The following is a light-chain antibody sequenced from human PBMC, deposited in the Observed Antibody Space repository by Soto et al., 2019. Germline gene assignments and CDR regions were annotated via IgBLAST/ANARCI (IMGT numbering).Light chain of an antibody. CDR1: SSNIGAGYD. Sequence: QSVQTQPPSVSGAPGQRVTISCTGSSSNIGAGYDVHWYQHLPGTAPKLLIYGNSNRPSGVPDRFSGSKSDTSASLAITGLQVEDEADYYCQSYDSSLTHVGGVIFGGGTKLTVL. CDR2: GNS. V-gene: IGLV1-40*01. CDR3: QSYDSSLTHVGGVI. J-gene: IGLJ2*01.